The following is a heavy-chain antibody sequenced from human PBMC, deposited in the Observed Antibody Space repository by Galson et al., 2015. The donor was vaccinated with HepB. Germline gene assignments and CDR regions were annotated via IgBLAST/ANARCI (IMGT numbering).Heavy chain of an antibody. V-gene: IGHV1-18*01. CDR2: ISAYNGNT. Sequence: SVKVSCKASGYTFTSYGISWVRQAPGQGLEWMGWISAYNGNTNYAQKLQGRVTMTTDTSTSTAYMELRSLRSDDTAVYYCARDRDDSWFGRDDAFDIWGQGTMVTVSS. CDR1: GYTFTSYG. D-gene: IGHD3-10*01. CDR3: ARDRDDSWFGRDDAFDI. J-gene: IGHJ3*02.